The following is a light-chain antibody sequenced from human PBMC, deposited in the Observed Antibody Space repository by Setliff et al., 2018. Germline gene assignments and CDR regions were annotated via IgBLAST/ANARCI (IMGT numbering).Light chain of an antibody. CDR3: LSYTSETTHAL. J-gene: IGLJ2*01. Sequence: QSVLTQPAAVSGSPGQSITISCAGSSSDVGGYNYVSWYQQHPGKAPKLMIYEVTKRPSGVSDRFSGSKSGNTVSLTISGLQAEDEADYYCLSYTSETTHALFAGGTKSPS. V-gene: IGLV2-14*03. CDR1: SSDVGGYNY. CDR2: EVT.